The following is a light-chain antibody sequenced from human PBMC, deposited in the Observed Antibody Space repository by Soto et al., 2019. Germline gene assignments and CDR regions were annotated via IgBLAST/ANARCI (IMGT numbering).Light chain of an antibody. CDR1: QIINTW. CDR3: QQYETYSGT. Sequence: DIQMTQSPSSLSASVGDRVTITCRASQIINTWLAWYQQKPGKAPKLLIYRASNLVNGVPSRFSGSGSGTEFTLIISSLQPDDFSIYYCQQYETYSGTFGPGTKVDL. J-gene: IGKJ3*01. CDR2: RAS. V-gene: IGKV1-5*03.